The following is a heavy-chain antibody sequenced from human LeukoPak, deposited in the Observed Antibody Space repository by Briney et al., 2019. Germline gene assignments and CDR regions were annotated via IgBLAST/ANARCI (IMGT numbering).Heavy chain of an antibody. CDR3: ARGDRSWRDAVPFDY. V-gene: IGHV1-2*02. D-gene: IGHD3-3*01. J-gene: IGHJ4*02. CDR2: INPNSGGT. Sequence: ASVKVSCKASGYTFTGYYMHWVRQAPGQGLEWMGWINPNSGGTNYAQKFQGRVTMTRDTSISTAYMELSRLRSDDTAVYYCARGDRSWRDAVPFDYWGQGTLVTVSS. CDR1: GYTFTGYY.